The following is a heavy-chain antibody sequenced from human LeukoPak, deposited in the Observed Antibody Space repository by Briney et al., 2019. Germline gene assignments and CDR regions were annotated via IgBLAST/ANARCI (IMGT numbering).Heavy chain of an antibody. V-gene: IGHV3-9*01. D-gene: IGHD1-26*01. CDR1: GFTFDDYA. CDR2: ISWNSGSI. CDR3: AKEGGSYYDAFDI. Sequence: GGSLRLSCAASGFTFDDYAMHWVRQAPGKGLEWVSGISWNSGSIGYADSVKGRFTISRDNAKNSLYLQMNSLRAEDTALYYCAKEGGSYYDAFDIWGQGTMVTVSS. J-gene: IGHJ3*02.